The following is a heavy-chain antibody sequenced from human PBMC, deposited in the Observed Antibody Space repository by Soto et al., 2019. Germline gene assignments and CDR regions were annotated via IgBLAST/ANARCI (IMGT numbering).Heavy chain of an antibody. CDR3: ARHFTDCAFDY. V-gene: IGHV4-39*01. Sequence: QLQLQESGPGLVKPSETLSLTCTVSGGSISSSSYYWGWIRQPPGKGLEWIGSIYYSGSTYYNPSLKSRITIPVDTSKNQSVQTQSSVTSAGMTVAYCARHFTDCAFDYLVQGTLVTV. J-gene: IGHJ4*02. CDR2: IYYSGST. D-gene: IGHD2-21*02. CDR1: GGSISSSSYY.